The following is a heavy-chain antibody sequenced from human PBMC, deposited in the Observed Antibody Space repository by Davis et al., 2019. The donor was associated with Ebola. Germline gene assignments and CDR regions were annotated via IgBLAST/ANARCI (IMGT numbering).Heavy chain of an antibody. CDR2: IYHSGST. CDR3: ARGMTTLTTRWFDP. D-gene: IGHD4-11*01. J-gene: IGHJ5*02. V-gene: IGHV4-30-2*01. CDR1: GGSISSGGYS. Sequence: LRLSCAVSGGSISSGGYSWGWIRQPPGKGLEWIGYIYHSGSTYYNPSLKSRVTISVDRSKNQFSLKLSSVTAADTAVYYCARGMTTLTTRWFDPWGQGTLVTVSS.